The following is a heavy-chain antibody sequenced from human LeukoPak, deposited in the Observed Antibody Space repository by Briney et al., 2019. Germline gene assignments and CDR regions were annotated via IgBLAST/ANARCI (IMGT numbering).Heavy chain of an antibody. J-gene: IGHJ4*02. D-gene: IGHD3-22*01. CDR1: GFTFSSYA. CDR2: ISGSGGST. CDR3: AKNMIALWKYYFDY. Sequence: GGSLRLSCAASGFTFSSYAMSWVRQDPGKGLEWVSAISGSGGSTYYADSVKGRFTISRDNSKNTLYLQMNSLRAEDTAVYYCAKNMIALWKYYFDYWGQGTLVTVSS. V-gene: IGHV3-23*01.